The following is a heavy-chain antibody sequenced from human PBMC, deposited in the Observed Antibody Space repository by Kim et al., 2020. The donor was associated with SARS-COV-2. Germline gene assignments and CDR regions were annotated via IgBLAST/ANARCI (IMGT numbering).Heavy chain of an antibody. CDR3: ARDTAPGGTFYLDS. J-gene: IGHJ6*01. D-gene: IGHD1-26*01. CDR2: IWTDGSKK. CDR1: GFTFSEYG. V-gene: IGHV3-33*01. Sequence: GGSLRLSCGASGFTFSEYGMHWVRKAPGKGLELVEVIWTDGSKKFYEDPVESRFTISRDYSMETLYLLMNSWRVEATAVYCCARDTAPGGTFYLDSWG.